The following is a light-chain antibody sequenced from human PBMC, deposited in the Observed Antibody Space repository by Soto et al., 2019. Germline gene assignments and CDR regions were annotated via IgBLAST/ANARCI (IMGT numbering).Light chain of an antibody. CDR3: QQYGSSPPIT. V-gene: IGKV3-20*01. CDR1: QSVSSRY. CDR2: GAS. Sequence: EIVLTQSPGTLSLSPGERATLSCRASQSVSSRYLAWYQQKAGQAPRLLIYGASSRATGIPDRFSGSGSGTDFSLTISRLEPEDFAVYYSQQYGSSPPITFGGGTKVEIK. J-gene: IGKJ4*01.